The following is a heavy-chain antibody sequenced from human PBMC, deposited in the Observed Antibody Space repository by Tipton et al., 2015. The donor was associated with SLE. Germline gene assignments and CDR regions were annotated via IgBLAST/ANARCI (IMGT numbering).Heavy chain of an antibody. Sequence: TLSLTCSVSSGSISINYYWDWIRQPPGKGLEWIGSIYYSGSTYYNPSLKSRVTISVDTSKNQFSLKLSSVTAADTAVYYCARKDTTMVWGDYYYGMDVWGQGTTVTVSS. CDR2: IYYSGST. D-gene: IGHD5-18*01. J-gene: IGHJ6*02. V-gene: IGHV4-39*01. CDR3: ARKDTTMVWGDYYYGMDV. CDR1: SGSISINYY.